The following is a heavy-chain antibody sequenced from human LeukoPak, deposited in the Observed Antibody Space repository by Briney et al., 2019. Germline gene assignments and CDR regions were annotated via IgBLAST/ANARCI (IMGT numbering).Heavy chain of an antibody. CDR1: GFTFSSYA. CDR3: AGDYYDSSGKDAFDI. D-gene: IGHD3-22*01. J-gene: IGHJ3*02. Sequence: GGSLRLSCAASGFTFSSYAMHWVRQAPGKGLEWVAVISYDGSNKYYADSVKGRFTISRDNSKNTLYPQMNSLRAEDTAVYYCAGDYYDSSGKDAFDIWGQGTMVTVSS. CDR2: ISYDGSNK. V-gene: IGHV3-30-3*01.